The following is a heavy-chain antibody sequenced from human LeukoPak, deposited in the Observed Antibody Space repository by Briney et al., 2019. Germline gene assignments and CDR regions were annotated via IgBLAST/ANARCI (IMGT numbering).Heavy chain of an antibody. CDR2: LYSDGTT. CDR3: ARWYCSNTNCFYDY. Sequence: GGSLRLSCAVSGLTVSGNYMSWVRQAPGKGLEWVSMLYSDGTTHYTDSVKGRFTISRDNSKNTLYLQMNSLRAEDTAVYYCARWYCSNTNCFYDYWGQGILVTVSS. D-gene: IGHD2-2*01. J-gene: IGHJ4*02. V-gene: IGHV3-53*01. CDR1: GLTVSGNY.